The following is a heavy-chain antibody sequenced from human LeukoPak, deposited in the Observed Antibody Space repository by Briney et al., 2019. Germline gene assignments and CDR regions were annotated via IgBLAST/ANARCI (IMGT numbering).Heavy chain of an antibody. CDR2: IYYSGST. CDR3: ARGISYSSSPHFDY. J-gene: IGHJ4*02. D-gene: IGHD6-6*01. V-gene: IGHV4-59*01. Sequence: SETLSLTCTVSGASISSNYWTWIRQPPGKGLEWIGYIYYSGSTNYNPSLKSRVTISVDTSKNQFSLKLSSVTAADTAVYYCARGISYSSSPHFDYWGQGTLVTVSS. CDR1: GASISSNY.